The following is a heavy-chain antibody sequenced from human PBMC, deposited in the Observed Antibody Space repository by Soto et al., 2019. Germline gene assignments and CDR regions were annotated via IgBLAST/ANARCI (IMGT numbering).Heavy chain of an antibody. CDR3: ANMVRGVTNWFAP. CDR2: IYYSGTT. CDR1: GGSISSGDYY. D-gene: IGHD3-10*01. J-gene: IGHJ5*02. Sequence: QVQLQESGPGLVKPSQTLSLSCTVSGGSISSGDYYWSWVRQPPGKGLEWIGYIYYSGTTYYNPSLKRRVTISVDTSKNQFSLKLSSVTAADTSVYYCANMVRGVTNWFAPWGQGTLVTVSS. V-gene: IGHV4-30-4*01.